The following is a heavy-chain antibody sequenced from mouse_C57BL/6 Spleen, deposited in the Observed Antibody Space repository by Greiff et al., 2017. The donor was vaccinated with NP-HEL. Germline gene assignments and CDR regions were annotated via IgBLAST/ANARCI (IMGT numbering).Heavy chain of an antibody. CDR3: ARRGDYDPYAMDY. D-gene: IGHD2-4*01. Sequence: EVMLVESGGGLVKPGGSLKLSCAASGFTFSDYGMHWVRQAPEKGLEWVAYISSGSSTIYYADTVKGRFTISRDNAKNTLFLQMTRLRSEDTAMYYGARRGDYDPYAMDYWGQGTSVTVSS. V-gene: IGHV5-17*01. CDR1: GFTFSDYG. J-gene: IGHJ4*01. CDR2: ISSGSSTI.